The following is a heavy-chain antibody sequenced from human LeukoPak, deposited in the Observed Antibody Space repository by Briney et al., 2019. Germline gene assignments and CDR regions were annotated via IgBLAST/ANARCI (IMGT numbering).Heavy chain of an antibody. V-gene: IGHV3-21*01. CDR1: GFTFSSYT. Sequence: GGSLRLSCATSGFTFSSYTMSWVRQAPGKGLEWVSSISSGSGYIKYEGSVKGRFTISRDNAENSVFLQMSSLRVDDTALYYCVRGWFDFWGQGTPVTVSS. CDR3: VRGWFDF. CDR2: ISSGSGYI. J-gene: IGHJ5*01.